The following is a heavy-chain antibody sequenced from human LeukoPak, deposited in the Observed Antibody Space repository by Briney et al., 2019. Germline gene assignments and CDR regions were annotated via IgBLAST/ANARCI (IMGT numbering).Heavy chain of an antibody. CDR3: ARSSNIVVVPAAIRHYYGMDV. Sequence: GESLQISGQGSGSRFTSYWIGWARQLPGKGLEWMGIIYPGDSDTRNSPSFQGQVTISADQTISTAYLQWSSLKASDTAMYYCARSSNIVVVPAAIRHYYGMDVWGQGTTVTVSS. V-gene: IGHV5-51*01. CDR2: IYPGDSDT. J-gene: IGHJ6*02. D-gene: IGHD2-2*02. CDR1: GSRFTSYW.